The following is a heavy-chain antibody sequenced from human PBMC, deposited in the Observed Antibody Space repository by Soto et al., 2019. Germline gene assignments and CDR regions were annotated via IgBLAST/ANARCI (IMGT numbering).Heavy chain of an antibody. J-gene: IGHJ6*02. CDR2: ISSSGSTI. Sequence: GGSLRLSCAASGFTFSDYYMSWIRQAPGKGLEWVSYISSSGSTIYYADSVKGRFTISRDNAKNSLYLQMNSLRAEDTAVYYCARDSTRFLERNVYGMDVWGQGTTVTVSS. D-gene: IGHD3-3*01. CDR3: ARDSTRFLERNVYGMDV. CDR1: GFTFSDYY. V-gene: IGHV3-11*01.